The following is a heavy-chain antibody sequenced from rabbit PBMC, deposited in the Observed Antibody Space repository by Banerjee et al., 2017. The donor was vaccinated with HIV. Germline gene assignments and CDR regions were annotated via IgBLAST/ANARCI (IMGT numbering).Heavy chain of an antibody. CDR3: ARATYGYAGYAYVNYFNL. V-gene: IGHV1S43*01. D-gene: IGHD6-1*01. J-gene: IGHJ4*01. CDR1: GFSFSSGYD. CDR2: IYNGDGST. Sequence: QSLEESGGDLVKPGASLTLTCKASGFSFSSGYDMCWVRQAPGKGLELIACIYNGDGSTYYASWVNGRFTISRNTSLNTVDLKVTSLTAADTATYFCARATYGYAGYAYVNYFNLWGQGTLVTVS.